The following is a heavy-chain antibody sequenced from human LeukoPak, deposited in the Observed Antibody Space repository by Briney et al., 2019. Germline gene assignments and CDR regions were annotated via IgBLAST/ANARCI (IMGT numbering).Heavy chain of an antibody. D-gene: IGHD1-1*01. CDR1: GGSISSSSYY. V-gene: IGHV4-39*07. Sequence: SETLSLTCTVSGGSISSSSYYWGWIRQPPGKGLEWIGSIYYSGSTYYNPSLKSRVTISVDTSKNQFSLKLSSVTAADTAVYYCARDLQERDAFDIWGQGTMVTVSS. J-gene: IGHJ3*02. CDR3: ARDLQERDAFDI. CDR2: IYYSGST.